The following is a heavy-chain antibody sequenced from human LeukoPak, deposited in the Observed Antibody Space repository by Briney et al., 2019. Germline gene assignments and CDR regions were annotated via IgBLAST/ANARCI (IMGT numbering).Heavy chain of an antibody. J-gene: IGHJ3*02. D-gene: IGHD3-22*01. CDR3: ARNSRRYYDSSGYFGAFDI. Sequence: SETLSLTCTVSGGSISSSSYYWGWIRQPPGKGLEWIGSIYYSGSTYYNPSLKSRVTISVDTSKNQFSLKLSSVTAADTAVYYCARNSRRYYDSSGYFGAFDIWGQGTMVTVSS. CDR2: IYYSGST. V-gene: IGHV4-39*07. CDR1: GGSISSSSYY.